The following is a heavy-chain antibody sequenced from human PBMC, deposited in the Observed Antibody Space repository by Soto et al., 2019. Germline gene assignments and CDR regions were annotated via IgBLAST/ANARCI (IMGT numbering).Heavy chain of an antibody. CDR2: INPNSGGT. CDR3: ARERLSYYYGMDV. D-gene: IGHD3-22*01. V-gene: IGHV1-2*04. Sequence: GASVKVSCKASGYTFTGYYMHWVRQAPGQGLEWMGWINPNSGGTNYAQKFQGWVTMTRDTSISTAYMELSRLRSDDTAVYYCARERLSYYYGMDVWGQGTTVTVSS. J-gene: IGHJ6*02. CDR1: GYTFTGYY.